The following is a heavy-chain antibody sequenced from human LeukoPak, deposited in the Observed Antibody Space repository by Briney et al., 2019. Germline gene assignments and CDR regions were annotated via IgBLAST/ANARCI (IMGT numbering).Heavy chain of an antibody. V-gene: IGHV4-34*01. J-gene: IGHJ4*02. CDR2: INHSGST. Sequence: SETLSLTCAVYGGSFSGYYWSWIRQPPGKGLEWIGEINHSGSTNYNPSLKSRVTISVDTSKNQFSLKLSSVTAADTAVYYCARNTAMAYFNAFDYWGQGTLATVSS. CDR1: GGSFSGYY. CDR3: ARNTAMAYFNAFDY. D-gene: IGHD5-18*01.